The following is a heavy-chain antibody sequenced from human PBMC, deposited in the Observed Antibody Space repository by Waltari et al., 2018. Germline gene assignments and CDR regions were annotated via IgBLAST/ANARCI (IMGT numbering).Heavy chain of an antibody. CDR1: GGTFSSYA. D-gene: IGHD4-4*01. CDR3: ARDGVKDYSTEFDY. CDR2: IIPIFGTA. Sequence: QVQLVQSGAEVKKPGSSVKVSCKASGGTFSSYAISWVRQAPGQGLEWMGRIIPIFGTANYAPKVQGRGTITADQSTSTAYMELSSLRSGDTAVYYCARDGVKDYSTEFDYWGQGTLVTVSS. V-gene: IGHV1-69*15. J-gene: IGHJ4*02.